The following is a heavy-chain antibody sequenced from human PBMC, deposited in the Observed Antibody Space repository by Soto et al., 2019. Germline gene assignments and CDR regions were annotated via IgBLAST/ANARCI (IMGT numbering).Heavy chain of an antibody. CDR3: ARDDPGEPLHSFYYYGLDV. Sequence: ASVKVSCKASGYTFTAYGVTWVRQAPGQGLEWMGWISPYNSNTNYAQKFQGRVSMTTDTFTSTAYMELSSLRSDDTAVYFCARDDPGEPLHSFYYYGLDVWGQGTTVTVSS. CDR1: GYTFTAYG. V-gene: IGHV1-18*01. D-gene: IGHD3-16*01. CDR2: ISPYNSNT. J-gene: IGHJ6*02.